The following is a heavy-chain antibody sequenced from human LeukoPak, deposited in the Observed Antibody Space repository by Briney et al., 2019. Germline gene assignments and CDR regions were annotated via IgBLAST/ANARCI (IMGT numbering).Heavy chain of an antibody. D-gene: IGHD6-13*01. CDR2: ISGSGGDR. CDR3: TKDIAAAVPYYFDY. J-gene: IGHJ4*02. CDR1: GFTFSSYA. Sequence: GGSLRLSCGASGFTFSSYAMSWVRQAPGKGLEWVSVISGSGGDRHYAGSVKGRFTISRDNSKNTLYLQMRVDDTAVYYCTKDIAAAVPYYFDYWGQGTLVTVSS. V-gene: IGHV3-23*01.